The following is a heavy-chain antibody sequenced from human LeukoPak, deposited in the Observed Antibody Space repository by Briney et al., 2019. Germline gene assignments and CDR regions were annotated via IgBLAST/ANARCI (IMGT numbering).Heavy chain of an antibody. Sequence: GGSLRLSCAASGFTFSSYSMNWVRQAPGKGLEWVSYISSSSSTIYYADSVKGRFTIPRDNAKNSLYLQMNSLRAEDTAVYYCARDGSSGWTYNWFDPWGQGTLVTVSS. CDR3: ARDGSSGWTYNWFDP. V-gene: IGHV3-48*01. J-gene: IGHJ5*02. CDR1: GFTFSSYS. CDR2: ISSSSSTI. D-gene: IGHD6-19*01.